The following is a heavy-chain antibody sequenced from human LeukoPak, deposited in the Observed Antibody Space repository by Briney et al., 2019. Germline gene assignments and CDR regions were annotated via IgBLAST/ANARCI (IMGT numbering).Heavy chain of an antibody. CDR2: INPSGGST. V-gene: IGHV1-46*01. Sequence: GASAKVSCKASGYTFTSYYMHWVRQAPGQGLEWMGIINPSGGSTSYAQKFQGRVTMTRDTSTSTVYMELSSLRSEDTAVYYCAREMATGHFDYWGQGTLVTVSS. J-gene: IGHJ4*02. CDR1: GYTFTSYY. D-gene: IGHD5-24*01. CDR3: AREMATGHFDY.